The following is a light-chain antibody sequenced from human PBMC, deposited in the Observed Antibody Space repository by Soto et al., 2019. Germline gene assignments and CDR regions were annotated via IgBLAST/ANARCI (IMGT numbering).Light chain of an antibody. Sequence: EVVMTQSPATLSLTTGERATLSCRASQSVSSYLAWYQQKPGQAPRLLIYGASTRATGIPARFSGSGSGTEFTLTISRMEPEDFAVYYCQQYGSSPMTFGQGTKVDIK. CDR3: QQYGSSPMT. J-gene: IGKJ1*01. CDR1: QSVSSY. V-gene: IGKV3-15*01. CDR2: GAS.